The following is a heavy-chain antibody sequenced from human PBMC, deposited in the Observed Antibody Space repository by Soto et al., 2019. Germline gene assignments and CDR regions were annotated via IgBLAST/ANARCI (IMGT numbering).Heavy chain of an antibody. CDR3: ARVRSPAAVANNWFDP. D-gene: IGHD5-12*01. CDR1: GGSISSGGYY. Sequence: SETLSLTCTVSGGSISSGGYYWSWIRQHPGKGLEWIGYIYYSGSTYYNPSLKSRVTISVDTSKNQFSLKLSSVTAADTAVYYCARVRSPAAVANNWFDPWGKGTLVTV. CDR2: IYYSGST. J-gene: IGHJ5*02. V-gene: IGHV4-31*03.